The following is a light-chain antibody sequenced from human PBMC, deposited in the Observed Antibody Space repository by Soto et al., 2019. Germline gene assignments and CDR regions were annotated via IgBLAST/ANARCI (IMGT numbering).Light chain of an antibody. V-gene: IGKV1-39*01. Sequence: DIQMTQSPSSLSASVGDRVTISCRASQSISNYLNWYQQKPGSAPRLLIYAASTLQSGVPSRFSGSGSGTDFSLNISSLQPEDFATYYCQQSYSTPLIFGGGTKVEIK. J-gene: IGKJ4*01. CDR1: QSISNY. CDR2: AAS. CDR3: QQSYSTPLI.